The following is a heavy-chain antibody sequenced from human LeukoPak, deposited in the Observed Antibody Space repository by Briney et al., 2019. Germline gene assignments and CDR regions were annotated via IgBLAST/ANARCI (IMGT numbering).Heavy chain of an antibody. CDR3: ARVGYSIKRNWFDP. D-gene: IGHD6-13*01. J-gene: IGHJ5*02. V-gene: IGHV1-18*01. CDR2: ISAYNGNT. CDR1: GYTFTSYG. Sequence: ASVKVSCKSSGYTFTSYGISWVRQAPGQGLEWMGWISAYNGNTNYAQKLQGRVTMTTDTSTSTAYMELRSLRSDDTAVYYCARVGYSIKRNWFDPWGQGTLVTVSS.